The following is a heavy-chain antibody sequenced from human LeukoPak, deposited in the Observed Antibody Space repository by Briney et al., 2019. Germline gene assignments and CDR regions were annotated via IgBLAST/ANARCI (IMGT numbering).Heavy chain of an antibody. CDR3: ARDPSVAAAITDRGDY. CDR1: GGSISSSNW. V-gene: IGHV4-4*02. J-gene: IGHJ4*02. D-gene: IGHD6-13*01. CDR2: IYHSGST. Sequence: KASETLSLTCAVSGGSISSSNWWSWVRQPPGKGLEWIGEIYHSGSTNYNPSLRSRVTISVDKSKNQFSLNLSSVTAADTAVYYCARDPSVAAAITDRGDYWGQGTLVTVSS.